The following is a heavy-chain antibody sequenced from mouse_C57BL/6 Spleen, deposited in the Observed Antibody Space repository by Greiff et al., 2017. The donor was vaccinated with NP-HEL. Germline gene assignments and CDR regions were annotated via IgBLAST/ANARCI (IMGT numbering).Heavy chain of an antibody. Sequence: EVQLQQSGPELVKPGASVKISCKASGYTFTDYYMNWVKQSHGKSLEWIGDINPNNGGTSYNQKFKGKATLTVDKSSSTAYMERRSLTSEDSAVYYCARILYYYAMDYWGQGTSVTVSS. V-gene: IGHV1-26*01. CDR3: ARILYYYAMDY. CDR2: INPNNGGT. J-gene: IGHJ4*01. CDR1: GYTFTDYY.